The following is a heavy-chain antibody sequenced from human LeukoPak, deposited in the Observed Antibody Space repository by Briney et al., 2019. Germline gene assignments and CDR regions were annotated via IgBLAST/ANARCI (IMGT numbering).Heavy chain of an antibody. CDR1: GFTFDDYA. CDR2: ISWDGGST. D-gene: IGHD1-26*01. Sequence: QPGGSLRLSCAASGFTFDDYAMHWVRQAPGKGLEWVSLISWDGGSTYYADSVKGRFTISRDNSKNSLYLQMNSLRAEDTALYYCARGVDGSYYGVPHFDYWGQGTLVTVSS. CDR3: ARGVDGSYYGVPHFDY. V-gene: IGHV3-43D*04. J-gene: IGHJ4*02.